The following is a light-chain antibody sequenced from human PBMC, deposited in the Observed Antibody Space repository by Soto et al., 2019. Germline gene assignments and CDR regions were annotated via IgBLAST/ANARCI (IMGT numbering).Light chain of an antibody. V-gene: IGKV1-5*01. J-gene: IGKJ1*01. CDR1: HFISSW. CDR2: DTS. CDR3: QHYNTFSWT. Sequence: DIQMTHSPSTLSASVGDRVTITCRASHFISSWLAWYQHKPGKAPKLLIYDTSTLGTGVPSRFSGSGSGTEFPLTILRRHPYDFATYYCQHYNTFSWTFGQGTREE.